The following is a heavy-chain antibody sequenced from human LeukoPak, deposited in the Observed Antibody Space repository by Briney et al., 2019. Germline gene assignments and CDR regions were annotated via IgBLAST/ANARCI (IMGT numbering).Heavy chain of an antibody. CDR3: ATWGSTQGKGRVVVGIDY. V-gene: IGHV1-69*06. J-gene: IGHJ4*02. CDR2: IIPIFGTA. D-gene: IGHD3-22*01. Sequence: GAPVKVSCKASGYTFTGYYMHWVRQAPGQGLEWMGGIIPIFGTANYAQKFQGRVTITADKSTSTAYMELSSLRSEDTAVYYCATWGSTQGKGRVVVGIDYWGQGTLVTVSS. CDR1: GYTFTGYY.